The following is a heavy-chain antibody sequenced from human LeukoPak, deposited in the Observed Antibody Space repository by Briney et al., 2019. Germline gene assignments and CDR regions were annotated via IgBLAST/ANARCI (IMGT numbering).Heavy chain of an antibody. CDR3: ARDLYRIVVVPHYFDY. V-gene: IGHV3-21*01. J-gene: IGHJ4*02. CDR1: GFTFNYYN. Sequence: GGSLRLSCAASGFTFNYYNMNWVRQAPGKALEWVSSITSSGAYIFYADSVRGRFTISRDNAKDSLYLQMNSLGPEDTAVYYCARDLYRIVVVPHYFDYWGQGTLVTVSS. D-gene: IGHD3-22*01. CDR2: ITSSGAYI.